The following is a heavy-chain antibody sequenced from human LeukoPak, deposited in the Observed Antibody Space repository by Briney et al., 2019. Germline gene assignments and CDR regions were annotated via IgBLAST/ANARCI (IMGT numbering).Heavy chain of an antibody. V-gene: IGHV4-31*03. J-gene: IGHJ5*02. CDR1: GGSISSGGYY. CDR2: IYYSGST. CDR3: ARGVTTDWFDP. Sequence: NPSETLSLTCTVSGGSISSGGYYWSWIRQHPGKGLEWIGYIYYSGSTYYNPSLKSRVTISVDTSKNQFSLKLSSVTAADTAVYYCARGVTTDWFDPWGQGTLVTVSS. D-gene: IGHD3-22*01.